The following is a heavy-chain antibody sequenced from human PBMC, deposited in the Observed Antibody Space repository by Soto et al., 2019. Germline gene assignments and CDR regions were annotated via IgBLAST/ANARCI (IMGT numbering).Heavy chain of an antibody. V-gene: IGHV3-21*01. Sequence: EVQLVESGGGLVKPGGSLRLSCAASGFTFSSYSMNWVRQAPGKGLEWVSSISSSSSYIYYADSVKGRFTISRDNAKNSLYLQMNSLRAEDTAVYYCARDEDGGITMVRGAMAIDYWGQGTLVTVSS. CDR1: GFTFSSYS. D-gene: IGHD3-10*01. J-gene: IGHJ4*02. CDR3: ARDEDGGITMVRGAMAIDY. CDR2: ISSSSSYI.